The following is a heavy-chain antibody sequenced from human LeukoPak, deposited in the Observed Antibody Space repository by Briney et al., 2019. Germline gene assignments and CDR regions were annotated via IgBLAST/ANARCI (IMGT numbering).Heavy chain of an antibody. CDR2: INYSGGTT. Sequence: ASVKVSCKAPGDTFSSYYIHWIRQAPGQGLEWMGIINYSGGTTNYPQKFQGRVTMTTDTSTSTAYMELRSLRSDDTAVYYCARDSSGYYPSNFDYWGQGTLVTVSS. CDR3: ARDSSGYYPSNFDY. CDR1: GDTFSSYY. V-gene: IGHV1-46*01. D-gene: IGHD3-22*01. J-gene: IGHJ4*02.